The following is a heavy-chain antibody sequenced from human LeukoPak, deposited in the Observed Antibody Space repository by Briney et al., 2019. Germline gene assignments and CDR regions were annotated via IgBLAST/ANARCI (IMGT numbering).Heavy chain of an antibody. CDR2: IYYSGST. CDR3: ARDQPYCSGRSCYPGWLDP. D-gene: IGHD2-15*01. J-gene: IGHJ5*02. Sequence: PSETLSLTCTVSGGSISSGGYYWSWIRQHPGKGLEWIGYIYYSGSTYYNPSLKSRVTISVDTSKTQFSLKLSSVTAADTAVYFCARDQPYCSGRSCYPGWLDPWGQGTLVTVSS. CDR1: GGSISSGGYY. V-gene: IGHV4-31*03.